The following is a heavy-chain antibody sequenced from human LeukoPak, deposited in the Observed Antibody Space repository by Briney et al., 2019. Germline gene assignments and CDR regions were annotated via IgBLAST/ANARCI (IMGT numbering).Heavy chain of an antibody. V-gene: IGHV3-9*01. J-gene: IGHJ5*02. Sequence: GRSLRLSCAASGFTFDDYAMHWVRQAPGKGLEWVSGISWNSGSIGYADSVKGRFTISRDNAKNSLYLQMNSLGAEDTALYYCAKATSSGYGGLDPWGQGTLVTVSS. D-gene: IGHD5-12*01. CDR1: GFTFDDYA. CDR2: ISWNSGSI. CDR3: AKATSSGYGGLDP.